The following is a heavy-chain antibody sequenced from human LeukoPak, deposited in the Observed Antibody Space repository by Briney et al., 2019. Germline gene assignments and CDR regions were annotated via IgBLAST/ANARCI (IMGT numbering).Heavy chain of an antibody. CDR1: GFTFSGYA. CDR3: VKDKGYRSGGSCHFDY. J-gene: IGHJ4*02. V-gene: IGHV3-64D*06. CDR2: ISSNGGST. D-gene: IGHD2-15*01. Sequence: GGSLRLSCSASGFTFSGYAIHWVRQAPGKGLEYVSAISSNGGSTYYADSVKGRFTISRDNSKNTLYLQMSSLRAEDTAVYYCVKDKGYRSGGSCHFDYWGQGTLVTVSS.